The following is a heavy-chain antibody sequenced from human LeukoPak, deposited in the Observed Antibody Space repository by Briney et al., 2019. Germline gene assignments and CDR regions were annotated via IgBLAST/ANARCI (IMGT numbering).Heavy chain of an antibody. CDR2: INPSGGST. D-gene: IGHD4-17*01. J-gene: IGHJ6*02. CDR3: AREFGLIRPGDPTYGMDV. CDR1: GYTFTSYY. Sequence: ASVKVSCKASGYTFTSYYMHWVRQAPGQGLEWMGIINPSGGSTSYAQKFQGRVTMTRDTSTSTVYMELSSLRSEATAVYYCAREFGLIRPGDPTYGMDVWGQGTKVIVFS. V-gene: IGHV1-46*01.